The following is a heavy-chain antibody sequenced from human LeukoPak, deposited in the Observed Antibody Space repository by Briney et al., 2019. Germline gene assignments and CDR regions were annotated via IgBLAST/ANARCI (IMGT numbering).Heavy chain of an antibody. D-gene: IGHD3-10*01. CDR2: ITPNSGGT. CDR1: GYTSTAYY. J-gene: IGHJ6*03. CDR3: AREAYDSGSFRTDYYYMDV. Sequence: ASVKVSCKASGYTSTAYYMHWVRQAPGQGLEWMGWITPNSGGTNYAQKFQGRVTMTRDTSISTAYMELSRLRSDDTAVYYCAREAYDSGSFRTDYYYMDVWGKGTTVTISS. V-gene: IGHV1-2*02.